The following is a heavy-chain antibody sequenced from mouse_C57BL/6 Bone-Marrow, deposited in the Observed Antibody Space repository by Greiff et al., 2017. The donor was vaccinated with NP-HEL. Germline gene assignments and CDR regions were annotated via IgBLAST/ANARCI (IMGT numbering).Heavy chain of an antibody. V-gene: IGHV8-12*01. CDR1: GFSLSTSGMG. Sequence: QVTLKASGPGILQSSQTLSLTCSFSGFSLSTSGMGVSWIRQPSGKGLEWLAHIYWDDDKRYNPSLKSRLTISNDTSRNQVFLKITRVDTADTATYYSARYDYDGGYYAMDYWGQGTSVTVSS. D-gene: IGHD2-4*01. J-gene: IGHJ4*01. CDR3: ARYDYDGGYYAMDY. CDR2: IYWDDDK.